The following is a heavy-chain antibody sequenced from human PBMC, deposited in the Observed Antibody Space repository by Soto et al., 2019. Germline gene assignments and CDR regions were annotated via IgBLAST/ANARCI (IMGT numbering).Heavy chain of an antibody. J-gene: IGHJ4*02. Sequence: QVQLVESGGGVVQPGRSLRLSCAASGFIFSSYGMHWARQAPGKGLEWVAVIWFDGSDKYYADSVKGRFTISRDNSNNTLFLQMNSLRADDTGVYYCAKGYYDSPGYLTHLMGDHWGQGTLVTVSS. V-gene: IGHV3-33*06. D-gene: IGHD3-22*01. CDR3: AKGYYDSPGYLTHLMGDH. CDR2: IWFDGSDK. CDR1: GFIFSSYG.